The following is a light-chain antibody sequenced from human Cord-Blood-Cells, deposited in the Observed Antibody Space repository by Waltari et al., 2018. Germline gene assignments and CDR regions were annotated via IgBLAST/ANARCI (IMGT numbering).Light chain of an antibody. CDR1: SSDVGGYNY. Sequence: QSALTQPRSVSGSPGQSVTISCTGTSSDVGGYNYVSWYQQHPGKAPKLMIYDVSKRPSGVPDRFCGSQSGHPASLTISGLQAEDEADYYCCSYAGSYTWVFGGGTKLTVL. V-gene: IGLV2-11*01. CDR3: CSYAGSYTWV. J-gene: IGLJ3*02. CDR2: DVS.